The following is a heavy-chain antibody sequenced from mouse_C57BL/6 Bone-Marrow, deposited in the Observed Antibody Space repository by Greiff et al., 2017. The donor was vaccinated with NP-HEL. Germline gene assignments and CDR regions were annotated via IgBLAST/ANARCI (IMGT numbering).Heavy chain of an antibody. CDR2: ISSGGDYI. J-gene: IGHJ2*01. Sequence: EVMLVESGEGLVKPGGSLKLSCAASGFTFSSYAMSWVRQTPEKRLEWVAYISSGGDYIYYADTVKGRFTISRDNARNTLYLQMSSLKSEDTAMYYCTREDIGNYYYGSSFDYWGQGTTLTVSS. V-gene: IGHV5-9-1*02. CDR3: TREDIGNYYYGSSFDY. CDR1: GFTFSSYA. D-gene: IGHD1-1*01.